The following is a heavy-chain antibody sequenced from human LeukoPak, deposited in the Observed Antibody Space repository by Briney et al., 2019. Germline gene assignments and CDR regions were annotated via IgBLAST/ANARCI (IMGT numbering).Heavy chain of an antibody. CDR3: ARAATQAYYQYGMDV. CDR1: GYTFTSYD. Sequence: GASVKVSCKASGYTFTSYDINWVRQATGQGLEWMGWMNPNSGNTGYAQKFQGRVAMTRNTSISTAYTELSSLRSEDTAVYYCARAATQAYYQYGMDVWGQGTTVTVSS. V-gene: IGHV1-8*01. CDR2: MNPNSGNT. J-gene: IGHJ6*02. D-gene: IGHD5-24*01.